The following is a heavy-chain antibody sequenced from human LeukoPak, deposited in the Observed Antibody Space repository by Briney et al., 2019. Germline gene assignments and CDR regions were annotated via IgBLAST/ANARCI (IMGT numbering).Heavy chain of an antibody. V-gene: IGHV1-2*02. CDR3: ARYPTVTAFDY. Sequence: ASVNVSCKASGCTFTGYYMHWVRQDPGQGLEWMGWINPNSGGTNYAQKFQGRVTMTRDTSIGTAYMELSRLRSDDTAVYYCARYPTVTAFDYWGQGTLVTVSS. CDR1: GCTFTGYY. D-gene: IGHD4-11*01. J-gene: IGHJ4*02. CDR2: INPNSGGT.